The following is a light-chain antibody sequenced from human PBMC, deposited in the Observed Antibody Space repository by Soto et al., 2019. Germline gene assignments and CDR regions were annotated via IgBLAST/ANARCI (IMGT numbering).Light chain of an antibody. J-gene: IGKJ1*01. Sequence: DIVLTQTPLSSPVTVGQPASISCRSSQSLVHSDGNTYLSWLQQRPGRPPRLLIYKISNRVSGVPDRFSGSGTGTDFTLKISSVEAEDVGVYHCVQGTEGPWTFGQGTKVDI. V-gene: IGKV2-24*01. CDR2: KIS. CDR1: QSLVHSDGNTY. CDR3: VQGTEGPWT.